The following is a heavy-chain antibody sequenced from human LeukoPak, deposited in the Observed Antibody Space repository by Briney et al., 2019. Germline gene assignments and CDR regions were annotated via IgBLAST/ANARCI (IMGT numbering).Heavy chain of an antibody. J-gene: IGHJ4*02. D-gene: IGHD1-26*01. CDR1: GYTFTGYY. Sequence: ASVTVSCKASGYTFTGYYMHWVRQAPGRGLEWMGRINPNNGATNYAQTLQGRVAITGDTSISTAYMELSSLRSDDTAVYYCTRESGSYHGNDYWGQGTLVTVSS. CDR3: TRESGSYHGNDY. V-gene: IGHV1-2*06. CDR2: INPNNGAT.